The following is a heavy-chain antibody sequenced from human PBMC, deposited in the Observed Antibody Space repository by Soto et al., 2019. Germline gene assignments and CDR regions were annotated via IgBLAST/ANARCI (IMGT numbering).Heavy chain of an antibody. CDR1: EFSFSSYA. Sequence: GGSLRLSCAASEFSFSSYALNWVRQAPGKGLEWVSAISATGTTTYYADSVKGRFTISRDNSKRTLFLQMDSLSPEDTAVYYCATYSSLFDYWGKGTLVPVSS. CDR2: ISATGTTT. V-gene: IGHV3-23*01. J-gene: IGHJ4*02. D-gene: IGHD6-13*01. CDR3: ATYSSLFDY.